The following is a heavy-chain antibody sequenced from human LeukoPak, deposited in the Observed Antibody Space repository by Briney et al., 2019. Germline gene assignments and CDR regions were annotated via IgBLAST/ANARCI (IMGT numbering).Heavy chain of an antibody. CDR1: GFTFGDYA. D-gene: IGHD3-22*01. CDR3: TREPFTYYYDSSGLYYFDY. CDR2: IRSKAYGGTT. V-gene: IGHV3-49*04. Sequence: GGSLRLSCTASGFTFGDYAMSWVRQAPGKGLEWVGFIRSKAYGGTTEYAASVKGRFTISRDDSKSIAYLQMNSLKTEDTAVYYCTREPFTYYYDSSGLYYFDYWGQGTLVTVSS. J-gene: IGHJ4*02.